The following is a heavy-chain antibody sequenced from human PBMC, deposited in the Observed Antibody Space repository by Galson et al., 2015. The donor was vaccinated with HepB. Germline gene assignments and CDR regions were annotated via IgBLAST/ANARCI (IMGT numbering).Heavy chain of an antibody. CDR1: GFTFTTSA. J-gene: IGHJ5*02. V-gene: IGHV3-30*04. CDR3: ARDIGGLETNDYAAHWFDP. D-gene: IGHD4-17*01. Sequence: SLRLSCAASGFTFTTSAMHWVRQAPGKGLEWVALISYDGSSQYYAASVKGRFTISRDNVKNTLYLQMIGLRNEDTAVYYCARDIGGLETNDYAAHWFDPRGQGSVVIVSS. CDR2: ISYDGSSQ.